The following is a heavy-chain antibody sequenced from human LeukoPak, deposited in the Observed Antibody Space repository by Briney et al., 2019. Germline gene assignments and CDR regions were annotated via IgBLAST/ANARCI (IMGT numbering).Heavy chain of an antibody. V-gene: IGHV4-30-2*01. J-gene: IGHJ4*02. D-gene: IGHD3-16*01. CDR2: IYHSGST. CDR1: GGSISSGGYS. CDR3: ARVCCGFPRPVYDFGGYFDY. Sequence: SETLSLTCAVSGGSISSGGYSWSWIRQPPGKGLEWIGYIYHSGSTYYNPSLKSRVTISVDRSKNQFSLKLSSVTAADTAVYYCARVCCGFPRPVYDFGGYFDYWGQGTLVTVSS.